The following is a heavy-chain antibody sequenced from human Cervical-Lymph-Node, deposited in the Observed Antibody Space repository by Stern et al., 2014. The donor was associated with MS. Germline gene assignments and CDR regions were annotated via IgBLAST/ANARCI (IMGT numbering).Heavy chain of an antibody. V-gene: IGHV3-30*03. J-gene: IGHJ5*01. Sequence: VHLVESGGGVVQPGRSLRVSCAASGFTFRNYGMHWVRQAPGQGLEWLSFESKDASLKNYAESVKGRFTISRDNSKNTLYLHMNSLRPEDSAVYYCVREEVQVWVDCWGQGTLVTVSS. CDR1: GFTFRNYG. CDR3: VREEVQVWVDC. CDR2: ESKDASLK. D-gene: IGHD3-10*01.